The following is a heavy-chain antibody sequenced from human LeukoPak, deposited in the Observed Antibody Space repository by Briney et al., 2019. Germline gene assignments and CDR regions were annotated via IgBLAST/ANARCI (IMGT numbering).Heavy chain of an antibody. V-gene: IGHV1-18*01. CDR1: GYTFSSYG. CDR2: ISAYNGNT. CDR3: ARDQGIYNHRIIDS. D-gene: IGHD5-12*01. J-gene: IGHJ4*02. Sequence: GASVKVSCKASGYTFSSYGISWVRQAPGQGLEWMGWISAYNGNTNFAQEFQGRVTMTTDTSTSTASMELRSLRSDDTAVYYCARDQGIYNHRIIDSRGQGTLVTVSS.